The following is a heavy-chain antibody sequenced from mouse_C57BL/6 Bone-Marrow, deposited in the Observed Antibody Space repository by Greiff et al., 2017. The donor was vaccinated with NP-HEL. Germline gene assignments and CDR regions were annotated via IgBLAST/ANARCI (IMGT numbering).Heavy chain of an antibody. CDR1: GFSLTSYA. Sequence: VMLVESGPGLVAPSQCLSITCTVSGFSLTSYAISWVRQPPGKGLEWLGVIWTGGGTNYNSALKSRLSISKDNSKSQVFLKMNSLQTDDTARYYCARMIYYDYDDWYFDVWGTGTTVTVSS. J-gene: IGHJ1*03. V-gene: IGHV2-9-1*01. CDR2: IWTGGGT. CDR3: ARMIYYDYDDWYFDV. D-gene: IGHD2-4*01.